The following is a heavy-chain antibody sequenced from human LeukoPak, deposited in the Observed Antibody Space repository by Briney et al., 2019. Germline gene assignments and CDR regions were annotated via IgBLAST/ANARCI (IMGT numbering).Heavy chain of an antibody. J-gene: IGHJ4*02. CDR2: IYPGGSDT. CDR3: ARRGACSSGVCDYFEY. CDR1: GYSFTSYW. V-gene: IGHV5-51*01. D-gene: IGHD2-8*01. Sequence: GESLKISCKGSGYSFTSYWIGWVRRMPGKGLEYMGIIYPGGSDTRYSPSFQGQVTISADKSSSAAYLQWSSLKASDTAIYYCARRGACSSGVCDYFEYWGQGTVVTVSS.